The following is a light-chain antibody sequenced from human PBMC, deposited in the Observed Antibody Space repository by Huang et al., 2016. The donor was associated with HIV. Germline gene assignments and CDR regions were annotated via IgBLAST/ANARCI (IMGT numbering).Light chain of an antibody. CDR3: QQYDTSPWT. Sequence: DIVMTQSPDSLAVSLGERATNNCKSSQSVLYRSNNKNYLAWYQQKPGQPPKLLIYWASTRESGVPDRFTGSGSGTDFSLTISSLQAEDVAVYYCQQYDTSPWTFGQGTKVEIK. CDR1: QSVLYRSNNKNY. V-gene: IGKV4-1*01. CDR2: WAS. J-gene: IGKJ1*01.